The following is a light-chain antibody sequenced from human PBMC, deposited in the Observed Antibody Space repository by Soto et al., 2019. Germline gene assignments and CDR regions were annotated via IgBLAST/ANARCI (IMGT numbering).Light chain of an antibody. CDR1: QRISSW. CDR2: ADS. CDR3: QHYKMYSPWT. V-gene: IGKV1-5*01. J-gene: IGKJ1*01. Sequence: DIQMSQSPLTLSASVADRVAITCRASQRISSWLAWYQQSPGKAPKLLTYADSSLQSGVPSGFSSRRSGSEFPLTISSIQPGDFATYYCQHYKMYSPWTFGQGT.